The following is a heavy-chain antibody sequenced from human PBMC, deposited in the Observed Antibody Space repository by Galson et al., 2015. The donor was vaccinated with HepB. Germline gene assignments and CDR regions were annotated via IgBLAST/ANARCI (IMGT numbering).Heavy chain of an antibody. J-gene: IGHJ4*02. Sequence: SLRLSCAASGFTFSSYAMSWVRQAPGKGLEWVSAISGSGGSTYYADSVKGRFTISRDNSKNTLYLQMNSLRAEDMAVYYCAKAPVRWELPVHYFDYWGQGTLVTVSS. V-gene: IGHV3-23*01. D-gene: IGHD1-26*01. CDR3: AKAPVRWELPVHYFDY. CDR1: GFTFSSYA. CDR2: ISGSGGST.